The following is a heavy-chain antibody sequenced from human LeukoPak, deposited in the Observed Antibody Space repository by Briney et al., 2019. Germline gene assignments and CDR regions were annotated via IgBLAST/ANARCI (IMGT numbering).Heavy chain of an antibody. CDR3: ARDDGLYRNYVWFDP. CDR2: INPNSGGT. D-gene: IGHD4-11*01. J-gene: IGHJ5*02. V-gene: IGHV1-2*02. Sequence: GASVKVSCKASGYTFTGYYMHWVRQAPGQGLEWMGWINPNSGGTNYAQKFQGRVTMTRDTSISTAYMELSRLRSDDTAVYYCARDDGLYRNYVWFDPWGQGTLVTVSS. CDR1: GYTFTGYY.